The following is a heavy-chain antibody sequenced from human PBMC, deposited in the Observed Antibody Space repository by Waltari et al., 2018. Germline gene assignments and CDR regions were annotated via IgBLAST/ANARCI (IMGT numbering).Heavy chain of an antibody. CDR1: GGSISSGSYY. J-gene: IGHJ4*02. Sequence: QVQLQESGPGLVKPSQTLSLTCSVSGGSISSGSYYWSWIRQPAGKGLEWIGYIHTSGSTNYNPSLKSRVTISADRPKNQFSLTLTSVTAADTAGYYCASKQWVLYYFDFWGRGTLVTVSS. D-gene: IGHD6-19*01. CDR3: ASKQWVLYYFDF. CDR2: IHTSGST. V-gene: IGHV4-61*09.